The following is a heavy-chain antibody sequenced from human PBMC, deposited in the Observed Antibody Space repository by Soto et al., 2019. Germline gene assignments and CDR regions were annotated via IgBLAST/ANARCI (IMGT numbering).Heavy chain of an antibody. V-gene: IGHV3-30*03. J-gene: IGHJ6*02. D-gene: IGHD3-16*01. CDR1: GFTFSSYG. Sequence: QVQLVESGGGMVQPGRSLRLSCAASGFTFSSYGMHWVRQAPGKGLEWVAVISYDGSNKYYADSVKGRFTISRDNSKNTLYLQMNSLRAEDTAVYYCGRGGYHYGMDVWGQGTTVTVSS. CDR2: ISYDGSNK. CDR3: GRGGYHYGMDV.